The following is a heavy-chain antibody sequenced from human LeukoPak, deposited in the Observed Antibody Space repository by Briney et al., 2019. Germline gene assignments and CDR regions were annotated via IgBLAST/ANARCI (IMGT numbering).Heavy chain of an antibody. Sequence: PGGSLRLSCAASGFAFRSYVVNWVRQAPGKGLEWVSSISASGSDVKYADSVTGRFTVSGDNAKSSLYLEMNSLRAEDTAVYYCARRTAAGPFDYWGQGTLVTVSS. CDR3: ARRTAAGPFDY. J-gene: IGHJ4*02. CDR1: GFAFRSYV. V-gene: IGHV3-21*01. CDR2: ISASGSDV. D-gene: IGHD6-13*01.